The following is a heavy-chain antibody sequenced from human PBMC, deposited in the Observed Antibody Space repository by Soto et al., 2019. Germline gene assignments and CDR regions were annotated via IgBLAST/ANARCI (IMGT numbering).Heavy chain of an antibody. CDR3: ASGIAAAGGPIDY. CDR1: GFTVSSNY. Sequence: VGSLRLSCAASGFTVSSNYMSWVRQAPGKGLEWVSVIYSGGSTYYADSVKGRFTISRDNSKNTLYLQMNSLRAEDTAVYYCASGIAAAGGPIDYWGQGTLVTVSS. CDR2: IYSGGST. J-gene: IGHJ4*02. V-gene: IGHV3-53*01. D-gene: IGHD6-25*01.